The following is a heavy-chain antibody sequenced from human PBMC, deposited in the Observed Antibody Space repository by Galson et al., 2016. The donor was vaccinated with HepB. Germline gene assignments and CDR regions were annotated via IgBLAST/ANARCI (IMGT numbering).Heavy chain of an antibody. D-gene: IGHD6-13*01. CDR1: GFSLNTGAVG. J-gene: IGHJ4*02. Sequence: PALVKPTQTLTLTCTVSGFSLNTGAVGVGWIRQPPGKALEWLALVYWDSDTRYNPSLRSRLNITKDTSKSQVFLTVTDMDPMDTGTYYCAHRRGPAAGTFDSWGQGTVVTVSS. CDR3: AHRRGPAAGTFDS. V-gene: IGHV2-5*02. CDR2: VYWDSDT.